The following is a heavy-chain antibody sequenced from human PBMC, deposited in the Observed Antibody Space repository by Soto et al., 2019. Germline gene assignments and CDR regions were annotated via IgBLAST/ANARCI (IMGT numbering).Heavy chain of an antibody. D-gene: IGHD3-3*01. CDR2: IIPIFGTA. CDR3: ARAGYDFWSGYSPARGYYGMDV. V-gene: IGHV1-69*13. J-gene: IGHJ6*02. CDR1: GGTFSSYA. Sequence: ASVKVSCKASGGTFSSYAISWVRQAPGQGLEWMGGIIPIFGTANYAQKFQGRVTITADESTSTAYMELSSLRSEDTAVYYCARAGYDFWSGYSPARGYYGMDVWGQGTTVTVS.